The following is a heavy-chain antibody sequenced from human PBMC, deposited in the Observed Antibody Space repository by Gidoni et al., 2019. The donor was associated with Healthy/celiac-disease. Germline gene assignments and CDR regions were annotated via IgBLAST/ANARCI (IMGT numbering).Heavy chain of an antibody. CDR3: ARRAYNWNDRENAFDI. Sequence: EVQLVQSGAEVKKPGESLKISCKGSGYSFTSYWIGWVRQMPGKGLEWMGIIYPGDSDTRYSPSFQGQVTISADKSISTAYLQWSSLKASDTAMYYCARRAYNWNDRENAFDIWGQGTMVTVSS. CDR2: IYPGDSDT. V-gene: IGHV5-51*01. CDR1: GYSFTSYW. J-gene: IGHJ3*02. D-gene: IGHD1-1*01.